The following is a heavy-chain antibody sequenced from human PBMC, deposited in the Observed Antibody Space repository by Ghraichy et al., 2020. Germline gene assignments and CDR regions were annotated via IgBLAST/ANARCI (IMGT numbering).Heavy chain of an antibody. CDR1: GYTFTSYG. CDR2: ISAYNGNT. CDR3: ARDHDSSGYYSRFRVTNAFDI. Sequence: ASVKVSCKASGYTFTSYGISWVRQAPGQGLEWMGWISAYNGNTNYAQKLQGRVTMTTDTSTSTAYMELRSLRSDDTAVYYCARDHDSSGYYSRFRVTNAFDIWGQGTMVTVSS. V-gene: IGHV1-18*04. J-gene: IGHJ3*02. D-gene: IGHD3-22*01.